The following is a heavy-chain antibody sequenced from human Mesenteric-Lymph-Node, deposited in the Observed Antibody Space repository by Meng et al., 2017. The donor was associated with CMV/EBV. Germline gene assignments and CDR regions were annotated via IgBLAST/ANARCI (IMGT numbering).Heavy chain of an antibody. Sequence: ASVKVSCKASGYTFTGYYMHWVRQAPGQGLEWMGWINPNSGGTNYAQKFQGRVTMTRDTSISTAYMELSRLRSDDTAVYYCTSRNYGDNADSFDIWGQGTMVTVSS. CDR1: GYTFTGYY. J-gene: IGHJ3*02. V-gene: IGHV1-2*02. D-gene: IGHD4-23*01. CDR3: TSRNYGDNADSFDI. CDR2: INPNSGGT.